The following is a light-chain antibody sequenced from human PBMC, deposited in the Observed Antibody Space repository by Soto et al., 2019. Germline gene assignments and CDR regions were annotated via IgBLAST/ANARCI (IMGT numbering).Light chain of an antibody. CDR1: QGLNNY. CDR2: AVS. Sequence: IQFTPSPSFLSASLGDRVTLTCRASQGLNNYVAWYQQKPGKAPNLLIYAVSILQSGVPSRFSGSGSGTEFTLTISSLQPEDFATYYCQHLVAYPITFGQGTRLEIK. J-gene: IGKJ5*01. V-gene: IGKV1-9*01. CDR3: QHLVAYPIT.